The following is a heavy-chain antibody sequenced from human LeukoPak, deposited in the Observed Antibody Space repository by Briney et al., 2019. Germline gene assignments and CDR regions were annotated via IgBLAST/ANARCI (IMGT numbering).Heavy chain of an antibody. CDR3: ARDDSFQFDS. J-gene: IGHJ4*02. V-gene: IGHV1-2*02. CDR1: GYTFTGDY. CDR2: INPNSGGT. D-gene: IGHD5-18*01. Sequence: ASVKVSCKASGYTFTGDYMHWVRQAPGQGLEWMGWINPNSGGTNYAQKFQGRVTMTRATSISTAYMELSRATSDDTAVYYCARDDSFQFDSWGQGTLVTVSS.